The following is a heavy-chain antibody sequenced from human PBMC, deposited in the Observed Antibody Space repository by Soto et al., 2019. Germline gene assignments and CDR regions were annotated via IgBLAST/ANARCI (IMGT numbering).Heavy chain of an antibody. CDR2: IYYSGST. Sequence: SETLSLTCTVSGGSISGYYWSWIRQPPGKGLEWIGYIYYSGSTNYNPSLKSRVTISVDTSKNQFSLKLSSVTAADTAVYYCARRYASCFDYWGQGTMDTVPS. CDR3: ARRYASCFDY. J-gene: IGHJ4*03. CDR1: GGSISGYY. V-gene: IGHV4-59*08. D-gene: IGHD2-2*01.